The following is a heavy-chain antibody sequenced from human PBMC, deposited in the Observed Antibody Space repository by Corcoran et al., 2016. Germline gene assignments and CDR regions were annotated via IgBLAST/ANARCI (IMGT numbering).Heavy chain of an antibody. CDR1: GFTFSSYS. CDR2: INSGGTVI. CDR3: ARGCETTCWMNY. Sequence: EVQLVESGGGLIQPGGSLRLSCVASGFTFSSYSMTWVRQAPGKGLEWISYINSGGTVIQYADSVKGRFTISRDNAKNSLYLEMNSLRVEDTARYYWARGCETTCWMNYWGQGTLVTVAS. J-gene: IGHJ4*02. D-gene: IGHD2-2*01. V-gene: IGHV3-48*04.